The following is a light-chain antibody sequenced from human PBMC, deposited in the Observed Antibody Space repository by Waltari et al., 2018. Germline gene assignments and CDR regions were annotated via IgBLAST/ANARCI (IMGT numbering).Light chain of an antibody. Sequence: QLVLTQSPSASASLGDSVKLTCTLSSGHSSYSSYSIAWHQQQPGKGPRFLMKLNSDGSRKGGDGIPDRFAGSSSGAERYLTISSLQSADEADYYCQTWGAGFQIFGGGTKLAVL. CDR1: SGHSSYSSYS. J-gene: IGLJ2*01. V-gene: IGLV4-69*01. CDR2: LNSDGSR. CDR3: QTWGAGFQI.